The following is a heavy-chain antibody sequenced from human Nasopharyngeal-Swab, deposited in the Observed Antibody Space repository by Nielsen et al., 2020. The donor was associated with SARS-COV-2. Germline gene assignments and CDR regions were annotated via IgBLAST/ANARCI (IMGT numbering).Heavy chain of an antibody. J-gene: IGHJ3*02. V-gene: IGHV4-59*13. CDR2: IYYSGST. Sequence: SETLSLTCTVSGFSISSYSLSWIRQPPGKGLEWIGYIYYSGSTNYNPSLKSRVTISVDTSTNQFSLKLSSVTAADTAVYYCARESPAAGTAFDIWGQGKMVNDSS. CDR1: GFSISSYS. CDR3: ARESPAAGTAFDI. D-gene: IGHD6-13*01.